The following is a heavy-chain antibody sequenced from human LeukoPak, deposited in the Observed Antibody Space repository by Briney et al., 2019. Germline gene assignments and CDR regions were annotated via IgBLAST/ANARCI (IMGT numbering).Heavy chain of an antibody. CDR3: ARTHYYDSSGYYYGLVY. J-gene: IGHJ4*02. CDR1: GYTFTSYD. V-gene: IGHV1-8*03. CDR2: MNPNSGNT. D-gene: IGHD3-22*01. Sequence: ASVKVSCKASGYTFTSYDINWVRQATGQGLEWMGWMNPNSGNTGYAQKFQGRVTITRNTSISTAYMELSSLRSEDTAVYYCARTHYYDSSGYYYGLVYWGQGTLVTVSS.